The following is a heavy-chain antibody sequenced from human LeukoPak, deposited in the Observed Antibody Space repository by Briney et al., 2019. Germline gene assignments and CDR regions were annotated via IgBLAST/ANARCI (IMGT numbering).Heavy chain of an antibody. CDR3: ARVSPHSNYYMDV. CDR1: GGSISSYY. V-gene: IGHV4-4*07. CDR2: IYTSGST. J-gene: IGHJ6*03. D-gene: IGHD2-15*01. Sequence: SETLSLTCTVSGGSISSYYWSWIRQPAGKGLEWIGRIYTSGSTNYSPSLKSRVPMSVDASKNQFSLKLSSVTAADTAVYYCARVSPHSNYYMDVWGKGTTVTVSS.